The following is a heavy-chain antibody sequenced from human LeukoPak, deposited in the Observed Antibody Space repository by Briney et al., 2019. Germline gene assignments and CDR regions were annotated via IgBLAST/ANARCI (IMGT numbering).Heavy chain of an antibody. CDR2: IYYSGST. CDR3: ASLQELRFLEWPPPPDAFDI. J-gene: IGHJ3*02. Sequence: PSETLSLTCTVSGGSISSSSYCWGWIRQPPGKGLEWIGSIYYSGSTYYNPSLKSRVTISVDTSKNQFSLKLSSVTAADTAVYYCASLQELRFLEWPPPPDAFDIWGQGTMVTVSS. D-gene: IGHD3-3*01. CDR1: GGSISSSSYC. V-gene: IGHV4-39*01.